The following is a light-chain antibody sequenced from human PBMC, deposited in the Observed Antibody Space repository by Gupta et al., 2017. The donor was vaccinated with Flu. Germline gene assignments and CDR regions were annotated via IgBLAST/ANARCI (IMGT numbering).Light chain of an antibody. Sequence: QSVLTQPPTVSGHPGPRVTISSTGSSSNIGAGYDVHWYQQHPGTAPKVLIYGNTKPPSGVPARFSGSRSGSSASLAITGLQAEDEADYYCQAYDSTLSGHVFGTGTKVTVL. CDR2: GNT. CDR3: QAYDSTLSGHV. J-gene: IGLJ1*01. V-gene: IGLV1-40*01. CDR1: SSNIGAGYD.